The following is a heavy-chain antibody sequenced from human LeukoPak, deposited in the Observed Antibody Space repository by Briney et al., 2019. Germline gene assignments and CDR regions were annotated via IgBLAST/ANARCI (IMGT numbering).Heavy chain of an antibody. Sequence: PSETLSLTCTVSGGSINSFYWSWIRQSPGKGLEWIGYIYYSGQTTYNPSLQSRVTISVDTSKRQFSLKLRSVTAADTAVYYCARDGDNIVEVPAAPGGQHGMDVWGQGTTVTVSS. CDR2: IYYSGQT. CDR1: GGSINSFY. D-gene: IGHD2-2*01. J-gene: IGHJ6*02. V-gene: IGHV4-59*01. CDR3: ARDGDNIVEVPAAPGGQHGMDV.